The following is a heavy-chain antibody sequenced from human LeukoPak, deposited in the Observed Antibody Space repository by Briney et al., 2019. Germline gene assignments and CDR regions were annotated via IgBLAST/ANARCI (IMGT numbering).Heavy chain of an antibody. CDR3: ARGHNYDYVWGYYMDV. CDR1: GGTFSSYA. D-gene: IGHD3-16*01. V-gene: IGHV1-69*05. J-gene: IGHJ6*03. Sequence: ASVKVSCKASGGTFSSYAISWVRQAPGQGLEWMGRIIPIFGTANYAQKLQGRVTITTDESTSTAYRELSSLRTEDTAVYYCARGHNYDYVWGYYMDVWGKGTTVTVSS. CDR2: IIPIFGTA.